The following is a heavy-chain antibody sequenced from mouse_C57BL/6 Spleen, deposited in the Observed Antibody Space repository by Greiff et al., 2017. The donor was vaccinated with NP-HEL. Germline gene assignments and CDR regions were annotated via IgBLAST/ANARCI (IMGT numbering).Heavy chain of an antibody. J-gene: IGHJ4*01. D-gene: IGHD1-1*01. CDR3: ARFIYYYGSSYDAMDY. V-gene: IGHV8-12*01. Sequence: QVTLKESGPGILQSSQTLSLTCSFSGFSLSTSGMGVSWIRQPSGKGLEWLAHIYWDDDKRYNPSLKSRLTISKDTSRNQVFLKITSVDTADTATYYCARFIYYYGSSYDAMDYWGQGTSVTVSS. CDR1: GFSLSTSGMG. CDR2: IYWDDDK.